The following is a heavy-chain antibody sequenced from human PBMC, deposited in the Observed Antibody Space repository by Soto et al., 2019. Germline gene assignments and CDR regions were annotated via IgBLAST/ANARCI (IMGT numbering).Heavy chain of an antibody. CDR2: ISYDGRNK. J-gene: IGHJ6*02. Sequence: QVQLVESEGGVVQPGRSLRLSCAASGFTLSNYAMHWVRQAPGKGLEWVAVISYDGRNKYYADSVKGRFTISRDNSKNTLYLQMNSLRAEDTAIYYCARVSYYGSGSYYNLYYYYGMDVWGQGTTVTVSS. CDR3: ARVSYYGSGSYYNLYYYYGMDV. D-gene: IGHD3-10*01. V-gene: IGHV3-30*04. CDR1: GFTLSNYA.